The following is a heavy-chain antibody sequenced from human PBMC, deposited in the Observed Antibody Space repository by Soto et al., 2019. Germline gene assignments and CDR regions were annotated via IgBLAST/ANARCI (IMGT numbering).Heavy chain of an antibody. Sequence: SETLSLTCSVSGAALNSGNYYWSWIRQVPGKGLEWIGHIYVTGAVDYNPSLRDRITISQDTSERQFSLNLRPVTAADTAVYYCARLRIATNNYKWFDPWGQGTLVTVSS. D-gene: IGHD2-21*01. CDR2: IYVTGAV. V-gene: IGHV4-31*03. CDR3: ARLRIATNNYKWFDP. J-gene: IGHJ5*02. CDR1: GAALNSGNYY.